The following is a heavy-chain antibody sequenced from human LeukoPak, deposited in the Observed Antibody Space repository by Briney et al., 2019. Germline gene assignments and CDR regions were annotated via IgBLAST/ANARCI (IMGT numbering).Heavy chain of an antibody. J-gene: IGHJ4*02. CDR2: INEDGGEK. D-gene: IGHD3-3*01. CDR3: ARGYYDFWSGYQPYYFDY. V-gene: IGHV3-7*01. CDR1: GFTFNTYW. Sequence: PGGSLRLSCAASGFTFNTYWMSWVRQAPGKGLEWVANINEDGGEKYYVDSVKGRIIISRDNAKNSLYLQMNSLRAEDTAVYYCARGYYDFWSGYQPYYFDYWGQGSLVAVSS.